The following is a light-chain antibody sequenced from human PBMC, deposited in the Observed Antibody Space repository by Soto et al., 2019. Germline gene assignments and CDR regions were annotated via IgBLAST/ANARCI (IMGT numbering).Light chain of an antibody. V-gene: IGKV3-20*01. CDR2: SAS. CDR1: QSVSSNS. J-gene: IGKJ2*01. CDR3: QLYCTSPMFT. Sequence: EIVLTQSPGTLSLSPGERATLSCRASQSVSSNSLAWYLQKPGQAPRLLIYSASSRATGIPDRFSGSGSGTDFTLTISRLEPEDFAVYYCQLYCTSPMFTFGRGTRLEIK.